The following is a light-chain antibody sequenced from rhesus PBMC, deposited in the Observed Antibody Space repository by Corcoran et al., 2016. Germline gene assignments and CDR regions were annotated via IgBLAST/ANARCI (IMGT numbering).Light chain of an antibody. CDR2: KAS. Sequence: DIQMTQSPSSLSASVGERVTISCRASQGISDWLAWYQQIPGKAPKLLIYKASTLQIGVPSRFSGSGSGTEFTLTISNRQPEDFATYYCQQYNSPPFTFGGGTKVEI. CDR1: QGISDW. J-gene: IGKJ4*01. CDR3: QQYNSPPFT. V-gene: IGKV1-21*01.